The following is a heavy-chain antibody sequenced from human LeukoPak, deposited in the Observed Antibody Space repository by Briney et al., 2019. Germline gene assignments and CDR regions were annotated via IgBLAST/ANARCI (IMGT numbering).Heavy chain of an antibody. D-gene: IGHD3-9*01. CDR3: ARSDLVNPYDFLTGYYKSLFDY. CDR1: GGSISSGGYY. CDR2: IFYSGTT. J-gene: IGHJ4*02. V-gene: IGHV4-61*08. Sequence: SETLSLTCTVSGGSISSGGYYWSWIRQHPGKGLEWIGYIFYSGTTNYNPSLKSRATISVDTSKNQFSLRLTSVTAADTAVYYCARSDLVNPYDFLTGYYKSLFDYWGQGNLVTVSS.